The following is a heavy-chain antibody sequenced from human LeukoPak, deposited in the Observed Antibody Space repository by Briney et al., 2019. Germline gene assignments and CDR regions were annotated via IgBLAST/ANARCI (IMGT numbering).Heavy chain of an antibody. V-gene: IGHV3-23*01. Sequence: GGSLRLSCAASGFTFSSYAMSWVRQAPGKGLEWVSAISGSGGSTYYAASVKGRFTISRDNSKNTLYLQMNSLRAEDTAVYYCARDGGGDIVVAFAFDIWGQGTMVTVSS. CDR2: ISGSGGST. CDR1: GFTFSSYA. D-gene: IGHD2-15*01. CDR3: ARDGGGDIVVAFAFDI. J-gene: IGHJ3*02.